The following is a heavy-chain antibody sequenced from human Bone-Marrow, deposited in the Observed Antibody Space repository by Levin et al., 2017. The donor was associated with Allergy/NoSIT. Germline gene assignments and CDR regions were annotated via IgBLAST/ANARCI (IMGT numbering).Heavy chain of an antibody. CDR3: TRDLAYGSSES. V-gene: IGHV3-21*01. Sequence: KTGESLKISCAASGFSISGYSLNWVRQAPGTGLDWVSGIGTTSHHFISYGDSVRGRFTISRDDAKNLLFLQMSSLRAEDTAVYYCTRDLAYGSSESWGQGTLVTVSS. D-gene: IGHD3-22*01. CDR1: GFSISGYS. J-gene: IGHJ4*02. CDR2: IGTTSHHFI.